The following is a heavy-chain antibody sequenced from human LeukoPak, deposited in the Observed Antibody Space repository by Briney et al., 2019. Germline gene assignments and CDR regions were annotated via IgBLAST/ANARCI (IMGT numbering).Heavy chain of an antibody. V-gene: IGHV3-64*01. Sequence: GGSLRLSCAASGFTFSSYAMHWVRQAPGKGLEYVSAISSNGGSTYYANSVRGRFTISRDNSKNTLYLQMGSLRAEDMAVYYCARPMRRARGYCSSTSCLTGAPWFDPWGQGTLVTVSS. D-gene: IGHD2-2*01. CDR1: GFTFSSYA. J-gene: IGHJ5*02. CDR2: ISSNGGST. CDR3: ARPMRRARGYCSSTSCLTGAPWFDP.